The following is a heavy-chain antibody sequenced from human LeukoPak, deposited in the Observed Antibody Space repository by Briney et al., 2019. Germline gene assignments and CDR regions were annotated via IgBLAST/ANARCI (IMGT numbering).Heavy chain of an antibody. CDR1: GGXFSSYA. V-gene: IGHV1-69*01. CDR2: IIPIFGTA. J-gene: IGHJ4*02. CDR3: ARDRNYYYDSSGYYDY. Sequence: SVKVSCKASGGXFSSYAISWVRQAPGQGREWLGGIIPIFGTANYAQKFQGRVTITADESTSTAYMELSSLRSEDTAVYYCARDRNYYYDSSGYYDYWGQGTLVTVSS. D-gene: IGHD3-22*01.